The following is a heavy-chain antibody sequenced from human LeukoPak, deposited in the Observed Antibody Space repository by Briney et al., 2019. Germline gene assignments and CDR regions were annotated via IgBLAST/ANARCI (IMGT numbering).Heavy chain of an antibody. CDR1: GFTFSNAW. V-gene: IGHV3-15*01. Sequence: GGSLRLSCAASGFTFSNAWMSWVRQAPGKGLEWVGRSKSKTDGGTKDYAAPVKGRFTISRDDSKNTLYLQMNSLKTEDTAVYYCTTGDEVGVKQQLETGKYYYYYGMDVWGQGTTVTVSS. CDR2: SKSKTDGGTK. J-gene: IGHJ6*02. CDR3: TTGDEVGVKQQLETGKYYYYYGMDV. D-gene: IGHD6-13*01.